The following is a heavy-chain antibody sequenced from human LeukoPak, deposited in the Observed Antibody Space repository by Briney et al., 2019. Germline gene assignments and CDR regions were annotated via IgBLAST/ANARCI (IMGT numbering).Heavy chain of an antibody. Sequence: GPSVKVSCKASGYTFTGYYMHWVRHAPGQGLEWMGWINPNSGGTNYAQKFQGRVTMTRDTSISTAYMELSRLRSDDTAVYYCARWVAAAGTNYYYYYMDVWGKGTTVTISS. CDR1: GYTFTGYY. CDR2: INPNSGGT. V-gene: IGHV1-2*02. D-gene: IGHD6-13*01. J-gene: IGHJ6*03. CDR3: ARWVAAAGTNYYYYYMDV.